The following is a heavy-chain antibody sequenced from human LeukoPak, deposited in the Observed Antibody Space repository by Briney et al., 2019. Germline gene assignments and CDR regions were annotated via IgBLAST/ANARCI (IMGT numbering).Heavy chain of an antibody. CDR3: AKDGMYSSGWYIDY. CDR2: ISGSGGST. CDR1: GFTFSSYA. Sequence: GGSLRLSCAASGFTFSSYAMSWVRQAPGEGLEWVSAISGSGGSTYYADSVKGRFTISRDNSKNTLYLQMNSLRAEDTAVYYCAKDGMYSSGWYIDYWGQGTLVTVSS. V-gene: IGHV3-23*01. J-gene: IGHJ4*02. D-gene: IGHD6-19*01.